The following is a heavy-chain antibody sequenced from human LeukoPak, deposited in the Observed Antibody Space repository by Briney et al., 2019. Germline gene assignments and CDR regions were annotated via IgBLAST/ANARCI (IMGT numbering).Heavy chain of an antibody. J-gene: IGHJ4*02. CDR1: GFHLSCQY. V-gene: IGHV3-53*05. CDR2: IYSGGST. D-gene: IGHD1-26*01. CDR3: ARAETPASGLDY. Sequence: GSLKPFCSGSGFHLSCQYMNWGRPAPRKGPGWVSVIYSGGSTYYADSVKGRFTISRDNSKNTLYLQMNSLRAEDTAVYYCARAETPASGLDYWGQGTLVTVSS.